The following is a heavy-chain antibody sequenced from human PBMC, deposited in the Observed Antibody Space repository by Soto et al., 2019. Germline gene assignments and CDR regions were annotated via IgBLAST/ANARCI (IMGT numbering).Heavy chain of an antibody. J-gene: IGHJ4*02. CDR1: GFTFSSYA. D-gene: IGHD3-22*01. Sequence: EVQLLESGGGLVQPGGSLRLSCAASGFTFSSYAMSWVRQAPGKGLEWVSAISGSGGSKYYADSVKGRFTISRDNSKNTLYLQMNSLRAEDTAVYYCAKGREYYYDSSGPFDYWGQGTLVTVSS. V-gene: IGHV3-23*01. CDR3: AKGREYYYDSSGPFDY. CDR2: ISGSGGSK.